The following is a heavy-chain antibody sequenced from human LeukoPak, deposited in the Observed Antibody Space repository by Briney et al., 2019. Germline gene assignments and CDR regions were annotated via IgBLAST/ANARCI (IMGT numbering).Heavy chain of an antibody. CDR3: ARQGQLSDYSGGS. CDR1: GYRFIDHW. D-gene: IGHD1-1*01. J-gene: IGHJ5*02. V-gene: IGHV5-51*01. Sequence: GESLKISCKASGYRFIDHWIGWVRQKPGKGLEWMGIIFPAGPDTRYSPSFQGRVTFSADESITTAYLQWNSLKASDTAMYFCARQGQLSDYSGGSWGQGTLATVSS. CDR2: IFPAGPDT.